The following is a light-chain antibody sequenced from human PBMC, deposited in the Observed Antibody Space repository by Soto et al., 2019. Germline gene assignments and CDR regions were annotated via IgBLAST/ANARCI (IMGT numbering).Light chain of an antibody. Sequence: QSVLTQPPSVSGAPGQRVTISCTGSSSNIGAGYDVHWYQQRPGTAPKLLIFGNINRPSGVPDRFSGSKSGTSASLAITGLQAEDEADYYCQSYDSSLSGYVVFGGGTKLTVL. V-gene: IGLV1-40*01. CDR3: QSYDSSLSGYVV. CDR1: SSNIGAGYD. J-gene: IGLJ2*01. CDR2: GNI.